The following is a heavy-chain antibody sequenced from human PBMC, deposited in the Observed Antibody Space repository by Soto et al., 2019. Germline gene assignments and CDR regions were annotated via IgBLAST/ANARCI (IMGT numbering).Heavy chain of an antibody. CDR1: GFTFSSYA. V-gene: IGHV3-23*01. CDR2: ISGSGGST. Sequence: GGSLRLSSAASGFTFSSYAMRWVRQAPEKGLEWVSAISGSGGSTYYADSVKGRFTISRDNSKNTLYLQMNSLRAEDTAVYYCAKDPRPSCITKTPAAQPHAYDIWGQGTTVTVSS. CDR3: AKDPRPSCITKTPAAQPHAYDI. J-gene: IGHJ3*02. D-gene: IGHD3-10*01.